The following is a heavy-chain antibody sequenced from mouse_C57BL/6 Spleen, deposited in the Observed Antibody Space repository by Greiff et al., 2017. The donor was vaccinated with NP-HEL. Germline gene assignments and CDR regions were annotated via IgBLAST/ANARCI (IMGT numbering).Heavy chain of an antibody. J-gene: IGHJ1*03. CDR2: ISDGGSYT. CDR3: ARDIYYGYFDV. V-gene: IGHV5-4*01. CDR1: GFTFSSYA. Sequence: EVQLVESGGGLVKPGGSLKLSCAASGFTFSSYAMSWVRQTPEKRLEWVATISDGGSYTSYPDNVKGRFTISRDNAKNNLYLQMSHLKSEDTAMYYCARDIYYGYFDVWGTGTTVTVSS.